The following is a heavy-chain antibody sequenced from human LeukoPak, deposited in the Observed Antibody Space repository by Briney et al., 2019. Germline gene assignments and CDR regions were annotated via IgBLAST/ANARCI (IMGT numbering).Heavy chain of an antibody. Sequence: SQSLSLTCAISGDSVSNNDGGWNWIRQSPSRGLEWLGRTYYNSKWYNDYAVSVKSRVTINLDTSKNQFSLQLISVTPEDTAVYYCAREWLQSGFDYWGQGTLVTASS. CDR1: GDSVSNNDGG. V-gene: IGHV6-1*01. D-gene: IGHD5-24*01. CDR3: AREWLQSGFDY. J-gene: IGHJ4*02. CDR2: TYYNSKWYN.